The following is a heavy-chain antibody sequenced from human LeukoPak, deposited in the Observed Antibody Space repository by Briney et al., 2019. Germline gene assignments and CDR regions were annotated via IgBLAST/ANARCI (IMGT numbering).Heavy chain of an antibody. D-gene: IGHD2-21*01. V-gene: IGHV3-23*01. J-gene: IGHJ4*02. Sequence: GESVRLSCAASGFILKKYGMTWVRQAPGKGLQWVAGVTGTGHKTFYADSAKGRFTISRDDANNTMSLHINSLRVEDSAIYYCTKDAKYCDSYLCHLDYFQYWWQGILVTVSS. CDR2: VTGTGHKT. CDR3: TKDAKYCDSYLCHLDYFQY. CDR1: GFILKKYG.